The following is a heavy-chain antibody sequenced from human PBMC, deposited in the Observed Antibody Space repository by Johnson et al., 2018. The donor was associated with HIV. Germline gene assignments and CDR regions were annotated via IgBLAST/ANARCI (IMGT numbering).Heavy chain of an antibody. CDR1: GFTFDDYG. V-gene: IGHV3-20*04. CDR2: INWNGGST. D-gene: IGHD6-13*01. CDR3: ARDGVYSSPWDAFDI. J-gene: IGHJ3*02. Sequence: VQLVESGGGVVQPGRSLRLSCAASGFTFDDYGMSWVRQAPGKGLEWVSGINWNGGSTGYADSVKGRFTISRDNAKKSLYLQMNSLRAEDTAMYYCARDGVYSSPWDAFDIWGQGTMVTVSS.